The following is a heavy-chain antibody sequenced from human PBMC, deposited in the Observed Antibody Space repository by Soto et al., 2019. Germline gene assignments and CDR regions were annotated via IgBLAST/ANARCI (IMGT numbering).Heavy chain of an antibody. CDR1: GFTFSSYG. V-gene: IGHV3-30*18. Sequence: QVKLVESGGGVVQPGRSLRLSCAASGFTFSSYGMHWVRQAPGQGLEWVAVISCDGSNKYYSDSVKGRFTISRDNSKNTLYLQMNSLSAEDAAVYYCAKAGLYYDFWSVADGYYYGMAVGGQGTTVTVSS. CDR2: ISCDGSNK. CDR3: AKAGLYYDFWSVADGYYYGMAV. D-gene: IGHD3-3*01. J-gene: IGHJ6*02.